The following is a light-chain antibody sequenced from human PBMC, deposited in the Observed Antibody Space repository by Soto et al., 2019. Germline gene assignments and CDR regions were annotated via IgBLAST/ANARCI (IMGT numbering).Light chain of an antibody. V-gene: IGLV1-44*01. CDR1: SSNIAVNP. CDR2: SNY. CDR3: ASWEDSLNGVI. J-gene: IGLJ2*01. Sequence: QPVLTQPPSASGSPGQGVTISCSGSSSNIAVNPVNWYQQLPGTAPKLLIYSNYKRPSGVPDRFSGSKSGTSASLVISGLQSEDEAYYYCASWEDSLNGVIFGGGTKLTVL.